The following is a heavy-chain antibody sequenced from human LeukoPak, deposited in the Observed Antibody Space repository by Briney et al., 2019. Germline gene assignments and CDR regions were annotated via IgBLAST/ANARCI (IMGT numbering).Heavy chain of an antibody. V-gene: IGHV3-66*01. CDR2: IYSGGSI. J-gene: IGHJ4*02. CDR3: ARDSGVVPAAIDNY. D-gene: IGHD2-2*01. Sequence: GGSLRLSCAASGFTVSSNYMSWVRQAPGKGLEWVSIIYSGGSIYYADSVKGRFTISRDNSKNTLYLQMNSLRAEDTAVYYCARDSGVVPAAIDNYWGQGTLVTVSS. CDR1: GFTVSSNY.